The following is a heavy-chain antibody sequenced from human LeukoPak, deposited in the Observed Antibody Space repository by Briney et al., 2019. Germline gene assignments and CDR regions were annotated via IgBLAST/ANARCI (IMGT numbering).Heavy chain of an antibody. D-gene: IGHD6-13*01. V-gene: IGHV3-23*01. CDR2: ITGSGTT. Sequence: GGSLRLSWAVSGFPFSSYAMNWVHQAPGKGLEWVSGITGSGTTYYAGSVKGRFTISRDNSKNTLYLQMNSLRAEDTAVYYCAKGGEGSWLNPFDYWGQGTLVTVSS. J-gene: IGHJ4*02. CDR1: GFPFSSYA. CDR3: AKGGEGSWLNPFDY.